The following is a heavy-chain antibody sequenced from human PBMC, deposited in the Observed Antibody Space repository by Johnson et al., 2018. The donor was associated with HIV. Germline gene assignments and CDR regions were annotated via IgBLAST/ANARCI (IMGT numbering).Heavy chain of an antibody. Sequence: MQLVESGGGLIQPGGSLRLSCAASGFTVSSNYMSWVRQAPGKGLEWVSVIYSGGSTYYADSVKGRFTISRENAKDTLYLQMNSLRAEDTAVYYCARGGYGEVFDIWGQGTMVTVSS. CDR3: ARGGYGEVFDI. CDR1: GFTVSSNY. CDR2: IYSGGST. V-gene: IGHV3-53*01. D-gene: IGHD4-17*01. J-gene: IGHJ3*02.